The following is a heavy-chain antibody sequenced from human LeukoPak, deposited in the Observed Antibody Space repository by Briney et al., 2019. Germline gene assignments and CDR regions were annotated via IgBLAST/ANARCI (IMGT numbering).Heavy chain of an antibody. CDR3: ARDGEYDPGYFDY. CDR1: GFPFSDFH. CDR2: ITSGGGFK. V-gene: IGHV3-11*04. Sequence: GGSLRLSCVGAGFPFSDFHMSWIRQAPGKGLEWVSYITSGGGFKYYADSVKGRFTISRDNAKNSLYLQMNSLRAEDTAVYYCARDGEYDPGYFDYWGQGTLVTVSS. D-gene: IGHD2/OR15-2a*01. J-gene: IGHJ4*02.